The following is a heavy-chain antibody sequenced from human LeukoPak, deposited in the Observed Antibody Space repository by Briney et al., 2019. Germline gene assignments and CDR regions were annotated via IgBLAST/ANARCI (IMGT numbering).Heavy chain of an antibody. CDR1: GFTFDDYA. J-gene: IGHJ4*02. CDR3: AKPHFDD. V-gene: IGHV3-9*01. Sequence: PGGSLRLSCAASGFTFDDYAMHWVRQAPGKGLEWVSGISWNSGSIGYADSVKGRFTISRDDAKNSLYLQMNSLRAEDTALYYCAKPHFDDWGQGTLVTVSS. CDR2: ISWNSGSI.